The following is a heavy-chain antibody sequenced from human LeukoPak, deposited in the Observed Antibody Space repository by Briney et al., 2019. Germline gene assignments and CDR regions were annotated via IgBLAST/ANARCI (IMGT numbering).Heavy chain of an antibody. Sequence: PSETLSPTCTVSGGSISSYYWSWIRVPAGKGLEWIGYLSKSGNTNYSPSLKSRVTIFGDTSKNQFFLKLSSVTAADTAVYYCARARYVNSFYAFDIWGQGTLVTVSS. CDR1: GGSISSYY. J-gene: IGHJ3*02. CDR2: LSKSGNT. V-gene: IGHV4-59*01. D-gene: IGHD3-9*01. CDR3: ARARYVNSFYAFDI.